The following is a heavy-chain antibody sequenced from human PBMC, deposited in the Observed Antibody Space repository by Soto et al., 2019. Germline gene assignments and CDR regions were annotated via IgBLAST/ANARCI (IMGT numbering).Heavy chain of an antibody. CDR1: GDSLSSNNYY. CDR3: ARSDGRY. J-gene: IGHJ4*02. CDR2: INHSGST. V-gene: IGHV4-39*06. Sequence: SETLSLTCDVSGDSLSSNNYYWAWIRQPPGRGLEWIGRINHSGSTNYNPSLKSRVTISVDTSKNQFPLKLSSVTAADTAVYYCARSDGRYWGQGTLVTVSS.